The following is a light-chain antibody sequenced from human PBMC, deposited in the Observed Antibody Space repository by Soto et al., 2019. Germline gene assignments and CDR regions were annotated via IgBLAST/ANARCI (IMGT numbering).Light chain of an antibody. CDR1: SNDIGGYNY. CDR3: SSYTSSSTRG. CDR2: EVS. V-gene: IGLV2-14*03. Sequence: QSVLTQPASVSGSPGQSITISCTGTSNDIGGYNYVSWYQQFPDKSPKLIIYEVSYRPSGVSDRFSGSKSVNTATLTISRLQAEDEADYYCSSYTSSSTRGFGTGTKVTVL. J-gene: IGLJ1*01.